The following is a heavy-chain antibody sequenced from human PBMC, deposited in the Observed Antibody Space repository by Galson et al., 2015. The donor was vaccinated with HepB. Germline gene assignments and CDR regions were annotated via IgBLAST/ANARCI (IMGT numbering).Heavy chain of an antibody. CDR1: GFTFSSYS. Sequence: SLRLSCAASGFTFSSYSMNWVRQAPGKGLEWVSSISSSSSYIYYADSVKGRFTISRDNAKNSLYLQMNSLRAEDTAVYYCAREFITMVRGVIQGDYYGMDVWGQGTTVTVSS. V-gene: IGHV3-21*01. CDR3: AREFITMVRGVIQGDYYGMDV. J-gene: IGHJ6*02. D-gene: IGHD3-10*01. CDR2: ISSSSSYI.